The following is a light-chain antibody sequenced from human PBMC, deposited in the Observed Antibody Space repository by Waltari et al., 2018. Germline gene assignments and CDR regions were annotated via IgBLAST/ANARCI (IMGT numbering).Light chain of an antibody. CDR3: QAWDSSTGF. CDR2: QDD. Sequence: SYDLTHAPSMSVSPGPTPSLPRSGHNLWERFLSWYQRQPGQSPALVIYQDDKRPSGIPERFSGSNSGNSATLTISGTQALDEADYYCQAWDSSTGFFGSGTRVTVL. V-gene: IGLV3-1*01. J-gene: IGLJ1*01. CDR1: NLWERF.